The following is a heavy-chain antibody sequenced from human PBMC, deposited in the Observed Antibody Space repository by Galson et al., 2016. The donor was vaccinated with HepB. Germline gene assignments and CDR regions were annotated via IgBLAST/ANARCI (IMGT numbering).Heavy chain of an antibody. D-gene: IGHD6-19*01. J-gene: IGHJ4*02. CDR3: ASEGYSSGEFDY. V-gene: IGHV3-33*01. CDR2: IWSDGNKK. CDR1: GFTFSNHG. Sequence: SLRLSCAASGFTFSNHGMHWVRQAPGKGLEWVAAIWSDGNKKDYADSLKGRFTISRDNSKKTLYLQMNSLRAEDTAVYYCASEGYSSGEFDYWGQGTLVTVSS.